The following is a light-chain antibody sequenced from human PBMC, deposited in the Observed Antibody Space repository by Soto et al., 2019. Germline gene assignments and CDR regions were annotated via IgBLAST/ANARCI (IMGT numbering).Light chain of an antibody. CDR1: QSVAHY. V-gene: IGKV3-11*01. J-gene: IGKJ1*01. CDR2: DAS. Sequence: EIVLTQSPATLSLSPGERATLSCRASQSVAHYLAWYQQKPGQAPRLLIYDASNRATGISARFDGSGSGTDFTLTISSLEPEDFAVYYCQQRSNWPRTFGQGTKVEIK. CDR3: QQRSNWPRT.